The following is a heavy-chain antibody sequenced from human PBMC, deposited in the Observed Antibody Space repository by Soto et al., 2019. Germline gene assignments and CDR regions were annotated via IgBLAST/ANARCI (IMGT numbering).Heavy chain of an antibody. CDR1: GFTFSSYG. Sequence: QVQLVESGGGVVQPGRSLRLSCAASGFTFSSYGMHWVRQAPGKGLEWVAVISYDGSNKYYADSVKGRFTISRDNSKNTLYLQMNSLRAEDTAVYYCAKDMVRGVITTLMDVWGQGTTVTVSS. CDR3: AKDMVRGVITTLMDV. V-gene: IGHV3-30*18. J-gene: IGHJ6*02. CDR2: ISYDGSNK. D-gene: IGHD3-10*01.